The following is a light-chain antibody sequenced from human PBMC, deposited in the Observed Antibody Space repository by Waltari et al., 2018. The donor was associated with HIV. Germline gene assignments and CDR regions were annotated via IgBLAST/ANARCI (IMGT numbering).Light chain of an antibody. CDR3: QQYYSAPLT. CDR1: QGITNS. J-gene: IGKJ1*01. V-gene: IGKV1-NL1*01. CDR2: AAS. Sequence: DIQMSQSPSSLSASVGDRVTITCRASQGITNSLAWYQQKPGEALKLLFYAASTLESGVPSRFSVSGSGTDYTLTINSLQPEDFGTYYCQQYYSAPLTFGQGTKVEIK.